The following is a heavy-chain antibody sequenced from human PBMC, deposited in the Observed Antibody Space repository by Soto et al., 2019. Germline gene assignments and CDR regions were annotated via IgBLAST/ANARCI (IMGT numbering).Heavy chain of an antibody. CDR1: GFPFSHYW. V-gene: IGHV3-74*01. CDR3: TSDTFGLMDT. J-gene: IGHJ5*02. CDR2: INPAGTIP. D-gene: IGHD3-16*01. Sequence: GGSLRLSCAASGFPFSHYWMHWVRQTPGKGLLWVSRINPAGTIPNYADSVEGRFTISRDNADSALFLQMNSLSAEDTAIYYCTSDTFGLMDTWGQGTLVTVSS.